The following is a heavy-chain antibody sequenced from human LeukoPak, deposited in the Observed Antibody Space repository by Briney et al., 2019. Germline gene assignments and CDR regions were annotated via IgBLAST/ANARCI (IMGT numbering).Heavy chain of an antibody. CDR3: ARENWNDGSVDY. CDR2: INPNSGDT. CDR1: GHTFTGYY. V-gene: IGHV1-2*02. J-gene: IGHJ4*02. D-gene: IGHD1-1*01. Sequence: ASVKVSCKASGHTFTGYYMHWVRQAPGQGLEWMGWINPNSGDTNYAQKFQGRVTMTRDTSISTAYMELSRLRSDDTAVYYCARENWNDGSVDYWGQGTLVTVSS.